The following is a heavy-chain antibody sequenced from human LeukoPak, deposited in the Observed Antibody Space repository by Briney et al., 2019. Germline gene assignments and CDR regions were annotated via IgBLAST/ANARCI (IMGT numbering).Heavy chain of an antibody. CDR2: IYYSGST. CDR1: GGSISSYY. J-gene: IGHJ5*02. D-gene: IGHD3-10*01. CDR3: AREVLWFGELLWFDP. Sequence: SETLSLTCTVSGGSISSYYWSWIRQPPGKGLEWIRYIYYSGSTNYNPSLKSRVTISVDTSKNQFSLKLSSVTAADTAVYYCAREVLWFGELLWFDPWGQGTLVTVSS. V-gene: IGHV4-59*01.